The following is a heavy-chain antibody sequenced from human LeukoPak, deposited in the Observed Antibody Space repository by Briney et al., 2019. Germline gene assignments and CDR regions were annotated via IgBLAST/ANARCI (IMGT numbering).Heavy chain of an antibody. Sequence: GGSLRLSCAASGFTFSSYAMSWVHQAPGKGLEWVSAISGSGGSTYYADSVKGRFTISRDNSKNTLYLQMNSLRAEDTAVYYCAKSEAVAGIADYWGQGTLVTVSS. CDR1: GFTFSSYA. CDR3: AKSEAVAGIADY. V-gene: IGHV3-23*01. D-gene: IGHD6-19*01. CDR2: ISGSGGST. J-gene: IGHJ4*02.